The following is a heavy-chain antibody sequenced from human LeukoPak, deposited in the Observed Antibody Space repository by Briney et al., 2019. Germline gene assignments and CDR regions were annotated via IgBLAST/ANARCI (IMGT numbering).Heavy chain of an antibody. Sequence: SETLSLTCTVSGGSISSSSYYWGWIRQPPGKGLEWIGSIYYSGGTYYNPSLKSRVTISVDTSKNQFSLKLTSVTAADTAVYYCARRKGTNHLVPMDYWGQGTLVTVSS. J-gene: IGHJ4*02. CDR3: ARRKGTNHLVPMDY. D-gene: IGHD6-13*01. CDR1: GGSISSSSYY. V-gene: IGHV4-39*01. CDR2: IYYSGGT.